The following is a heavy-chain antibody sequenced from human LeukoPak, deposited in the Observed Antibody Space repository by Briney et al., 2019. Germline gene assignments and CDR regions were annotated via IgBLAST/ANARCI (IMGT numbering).Heavy chain of an antibody. CDR2: IYHSGGT. D-gene: IGHD3-22*01. CDR1: GGSISSSSYY. V-gene: IGHV4-39*07. CDR3: ARGYYDSSGYYYGDY. Sequence: KTSETLSLTCTVSGGSISSSSYYWGWIRQPPGKGLEWIGEIYHSGGTNYNPSLKSRVTISVDKSNNQFSLKLSSVTAADTAVYYCARGYYDSSGYYYGDYWGQGTLVTVSS. J-gene: IGHJ4*02.